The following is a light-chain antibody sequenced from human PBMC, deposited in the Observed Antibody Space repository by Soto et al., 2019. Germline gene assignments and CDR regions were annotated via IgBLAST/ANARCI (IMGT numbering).Light chain of an antibody. CDR1: RSDVGAYNY. CDR3: SSYTSSKTWV. Sequence: QSVLTQPASVSGSPGKSITISCTGTRSDVGAYNYVSWYQQHPGKAPKLMIYDVSNRPSGVSNRFSGSKSGNTASLTISGLQAEDETDYYCSSYTSSKTWVFGGGTKLTVL. V-gene: IGLV2-14*03. CDR2: DVS. J-gene: IGLJ2*01.